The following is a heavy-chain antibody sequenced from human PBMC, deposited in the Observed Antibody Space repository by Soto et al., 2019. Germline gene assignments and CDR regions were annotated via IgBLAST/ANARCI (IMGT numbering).Heavy chain of an antibody. CDR1: GYTFTSYG. CDR2: ISAHNGNT. Sequence: QVHLVQSGAEVKKPGASVKVSCKGSGYTFTSYGITWVRQAPGQGLEWMGWISAHNGNTDYAQKLQGRVTVTRDTSPSTAYTELRSLRSDDTAVYYRARGRYGDYWGQGALVTVSS. CDR3: ARGRYGDY. D-gene: IGHD1-1*01. J-gene: IGHJ4*02. V-gene: IGHV1-18*01.